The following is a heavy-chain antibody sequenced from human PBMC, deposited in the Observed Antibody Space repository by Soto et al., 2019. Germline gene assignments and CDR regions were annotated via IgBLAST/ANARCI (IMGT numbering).Heavy chain of an antibody. CDR1: EGTFNSYA. Sequence: QAQVVQSGAEVRKPGSSVKLSCKASEGTFNSYAIAWVRQAPGQGLEWMGGIIPYYNTLNYAQKFQDRVTIPADDSTNTVYMALSSLRSDDTASYFCASGASRWYTSYIDTWAQRTLVTSSS. CDR3: ASGASRWYTSYIDT. V-gene: IGHV1-69*01. J-gene: IGHJ4*02. CDR2: IIPYYNTL. D-gene: IGHD6-13*01.